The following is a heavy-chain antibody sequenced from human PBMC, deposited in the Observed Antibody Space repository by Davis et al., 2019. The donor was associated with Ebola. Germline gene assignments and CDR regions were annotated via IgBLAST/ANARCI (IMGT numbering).Heavy chain of an antibody. V-gene: IGHV4-61*01. Sequence: SETLSLTCTVSGGSVSSGSYYWSWIRQPPGKGLEWIGYIYYSGSTNYNPSLKSRVTISVDTSKNQFSLKLTSVTAADTAVYYCARGVGAATRFDPWGQGTLVTVSS. D-gene: IGHD4-17*01. CDR2: IYYSGST. CDR1: GGSVSSGSYY. J-gene: IGHJ5*02. CDR3: ARGVGAATRFDP.